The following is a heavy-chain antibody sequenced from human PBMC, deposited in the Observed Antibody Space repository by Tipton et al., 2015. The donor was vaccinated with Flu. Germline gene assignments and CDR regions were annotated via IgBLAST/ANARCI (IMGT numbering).Heavy chain of an antibody. Sequence: SLRLSCAASGFTFSSYSMNWVRQAPGKGLEWVSSISSSSSYIYYADSVKGRFTISRDNAKNSLYLQMNSLRAEDTAVYYCARDRWDCGSTSCSFGDYYYYGMDVWGQGTTVTVSS. CDR1: GFTFSSYS. V-gene: IGHV3-21*01. D-gene: IGHD2-2*01. CDR3: ARDRWDCGSTSCSFGDYYYYGMDV. CDR2: ISSSSSYI. J-gene: IGHJ6*02.